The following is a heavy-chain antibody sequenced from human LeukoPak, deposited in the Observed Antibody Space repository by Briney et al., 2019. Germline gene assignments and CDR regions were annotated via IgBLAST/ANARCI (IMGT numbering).Heavy chain of an antibody. CDR1: GGSISSGSYY. V-gene: IGHV4-61*02. CDR2: IYTSGST. J-gene: IGHJ5*02. CDR3: ARSKAHLSTSWYGTWFDP. D-gene: IGHD2-2*01. Sequence: SETLSLTCTVSGGSISSGSYYWSWIRQPAGKGLEWIGRIYTSGSTNYNPSLKSRVSISVDTSKNQFSLKLNSVTAADTAVYYCARSKAHLSTSWYGTWFDPXXXXTLXTVSS.